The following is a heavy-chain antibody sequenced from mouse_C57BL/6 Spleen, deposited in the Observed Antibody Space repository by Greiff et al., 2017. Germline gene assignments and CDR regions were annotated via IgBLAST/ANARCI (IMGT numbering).Heavy chain of an antibody. V-gene: IGHV1-15*01. CDR3: TIITTVVDNFDY. Sequence: QVQLQQSGAELVRPGASVTLSCKASGYTFTDYEMHWVKQTPVHGLEWIGAIDPETGGTAYNQKFKGKAILTADKSSSTAYMELRSLTSEDSAVYNCTIITTVVDNFDYWGQGTTLTVSS. CDR2: IDPETGGT. J-gene: IGHJ2*01. CDR1: GYTFTDYE. D-gene: IGHD1-1*01.